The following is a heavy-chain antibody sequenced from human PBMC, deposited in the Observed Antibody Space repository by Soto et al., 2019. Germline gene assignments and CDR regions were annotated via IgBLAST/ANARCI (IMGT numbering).Heavy chain of an antibody. CDR1: GYTFTDLY. CDR3: ARDNYGPLEY. J-gene: IGHJ4*02. V-gene: IGHV1-2*02. CDR2: VDPRSGDR. D-gene: IGHD3-10*01. Sequence: QVQLVQSGAELKKPGASVRVSCKPSGYTFTDLYIHWVRQAPGQGLEWMGWVDPRSGDRRNTQKFHGRVTMSRDTSTSTVYMELNSLTSDDTAVYYFARDNYGPLEYWGQGTLVTVSS.